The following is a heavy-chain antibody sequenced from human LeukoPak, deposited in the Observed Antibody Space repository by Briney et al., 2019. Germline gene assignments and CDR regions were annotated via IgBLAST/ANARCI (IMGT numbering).Heavy chain of an antibody. CDR1: GYTFTGYY. CDR3: ARVRYSGSYWDY. J-gene: IGHJ4*02. V-gene: IGHV1-2*02. Sequence: ASVKVSCKASGYTFTGYYMHWVRQAPGQGLEWMGWINPNSGGTNYAQKFQGRVTMTRDTSISTAYMELSRLRSDDTAVYCCARVRYSGSYWDYWGQGTLVTVSS. CDR2: INPNSGGT. D-gene: IGHD1-26*01.